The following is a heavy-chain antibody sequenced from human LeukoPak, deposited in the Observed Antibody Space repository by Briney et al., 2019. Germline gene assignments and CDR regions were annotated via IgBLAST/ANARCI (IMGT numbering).Heavy chain of an antibody. CDR2: ISYDGSNK. J-gene: IGHJ4*02. CDR1: GFTFSSYG. D-gene: IGHD6-6*01. Sequence: PGGSLRLSCAASGFTFSSYGMHWVRQAPGKGLEWVAVISYDGSNKYYADSVKGRFTISRDNSKNTLYLQMNSLRAEDTAVYYCARGHSVYSSSSFGYYFDYWGQGTLVTVSS. V-gene: IGHV3-30*03. CDR3: ARGHSVYSSSSFGYYFDY.